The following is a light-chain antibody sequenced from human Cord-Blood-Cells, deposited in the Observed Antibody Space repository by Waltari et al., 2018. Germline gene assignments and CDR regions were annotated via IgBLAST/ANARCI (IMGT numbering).Light chain of an antibody. J-gene: IGKJ3*01. CDR3: QKYNSAPFT. CDR1: QGIRND. V-gene: IGKV1-27*01. CDR2: AAS. Sequence: IQMTQSPSSLSASVGDSVTITCWASQGIRNDLAKYQQKPGKVPKHLIYAASTLQSGVPSRFSGSGSGTDFTLTISSLQPEDVATYYCQKYNSAPFTFGPGTKVDIK.